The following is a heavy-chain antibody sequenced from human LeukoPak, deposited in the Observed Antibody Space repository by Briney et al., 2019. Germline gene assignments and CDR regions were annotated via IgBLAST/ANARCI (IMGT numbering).Heavy chain of an antibody. V-gene: IGHV4-59*01. Sequence: SETLSLTCTVSGGSISSYYWSWIRQPPGKGLEWIGYIYYSGSTNYNPSLKSRVTISVDTSKNQFSLKLSSVTAADTAVYYCAGTGDFYDFWSGYSQWWFDPWGQGTLVTVSS. CDR1: GGSISSYY. CDR2: IYYSGST. J-gene: IGHJ5*02. D-gene: IGHD3-3*01. CDR3: AGTGDFYDFWSGYSQWWFDP.